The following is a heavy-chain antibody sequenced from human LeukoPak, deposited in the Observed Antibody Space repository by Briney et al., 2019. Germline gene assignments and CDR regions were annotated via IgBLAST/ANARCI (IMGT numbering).Heavy chain of an antibody. V-gene: IGHV1-2*02. CDR2: INPNSGGT. J-gene: IGHJ4*02. CDR1: GYTFTGYY. Sequence: ASVKVSCKASGYTFTGYYMHWVRQAPGQGLEWMGWINPNSGGTNYAQKFQGRVTMTRDTSISTAYMELSRLRSDDTAVYYCARASETEMATTLHFDYWGQETLVTVSS. D-gene: IGHD5-24*01. CDR3: ARASETEMATTLHFDY.